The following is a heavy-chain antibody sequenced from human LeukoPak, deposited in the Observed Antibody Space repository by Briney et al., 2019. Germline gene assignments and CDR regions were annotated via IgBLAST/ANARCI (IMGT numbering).Heavy chain of an antibody. CDR3: ARGYRLDS. Sequence: KPGESLKISCKGSGYTFTSHWIAWVRQMPGKGLEWMGIIYPGDSDIRYNPSFQGQVTISADKSISTAYLQWSSLKASDTAMYYCARGYRLDSWGQGTLVTVSS. D-gene: IGHD3-16*02. CDR2: IYPGDSDI. V-gene: IGHV5-51*01. J-gene: IGHJ4*02. CDR1: GYTFTSHW.